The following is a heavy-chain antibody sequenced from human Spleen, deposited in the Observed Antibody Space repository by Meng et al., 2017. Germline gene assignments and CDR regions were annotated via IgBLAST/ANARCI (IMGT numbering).Heavy chain of an antibody. J-gene: IGHJ4*02. CDR1: GFTFSDYY. Sequence: GESLKISCAASGFTFSDYYMSWIRQAPGKGLEWVSYISSSGSTIYYADSVKGRFTISRDNAKNSLYLQMNSLRAEDTAVYYCARVNGDYVVWYWGQGTLVTVSS. CDR3: ARVNGDYVVWY. V-gene: IGHV3-11*04. CDR2: ISSSGSTI. D-gene: IGHD4-17*01.